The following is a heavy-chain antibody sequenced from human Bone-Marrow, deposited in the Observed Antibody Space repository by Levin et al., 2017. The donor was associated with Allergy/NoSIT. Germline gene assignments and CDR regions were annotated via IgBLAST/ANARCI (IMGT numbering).Heavy chain of an antibody. CDR3: ERDPNRYTMFGEFDY. CDR1: GFTFSKHW. J-gene: IGHJ4*02. V-gene: IGHV3-7*01. CDR2: IHQDGSEK. D-gene: IGHD3-10*02. Sequence: PGGSLRLSCAASGFTFSKHWMGWVRQAPGKGLEWVGNIHQDGSEKYYLDSVKGRFTISRDNAKNSLYLQMHSLSAEDTAVYYCERDPNRYTMFGEFDYWGQGTLVTVSS.